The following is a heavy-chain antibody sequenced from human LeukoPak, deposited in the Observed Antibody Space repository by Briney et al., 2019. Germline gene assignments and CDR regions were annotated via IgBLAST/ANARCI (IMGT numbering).Heavy chain of an antibody. D-gene: IGHD4-17*01. V-gene: IGHV1-2*02. J-gene: IGHJ4*02. CDR3: ARVDYAFDY. CDR2: INPNSGDT. Sequence: ALVKVSCKTSGYTFTHYYLHWVRQAPGQGLEWMGWINPNSGDTNYAQQFQGRVTMTRDTSFTTVYMEVSRLTSDDTAVYYCARVDYAFDYWGQGTLVTVSS. CDR1: GYTFTHYY.